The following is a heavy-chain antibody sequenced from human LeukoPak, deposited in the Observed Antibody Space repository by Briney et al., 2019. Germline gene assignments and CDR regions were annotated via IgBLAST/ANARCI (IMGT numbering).Heavy chain of an antibody. J-gene: IGHJ4*02. D-gene: IGHD3-10*01. CDR3: ASDYYGSGSYLHY. CDR1: GGSISSSNW. CDR2: IYHSGST. Sequence: PSETLSLTCAVSGGSISSSNWWSWVRPPPGKGLEWIGEIYHSGSTNYNPSLKSRVTISVDKSKNQFSLKLSSVTAADTAVYYCASDYYGSGSYLHYWGQGTLVTVSS. V-gene: IGHV4-4*02.